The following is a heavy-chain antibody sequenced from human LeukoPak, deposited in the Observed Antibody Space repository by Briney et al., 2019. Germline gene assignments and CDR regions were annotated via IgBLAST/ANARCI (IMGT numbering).Heavy chain of an antibody. CDR2: ISGSDGST. CDR3: AKLAGYYYYYGMDV. J-gene: IGHJ6*02. CDR1: GFTFSGYA. Sequence: PGGSLRLSCAASGFTFSGYAMSWVRQAPGKGLEWVSGISGSDGSTYYADSVKGRFTISRDNSKNTLHVQMNSLRAEDTAVYYCAKLAGYYYYYGMDVWGQGTTVTVSS. V-gene: IGHV3-23*01.